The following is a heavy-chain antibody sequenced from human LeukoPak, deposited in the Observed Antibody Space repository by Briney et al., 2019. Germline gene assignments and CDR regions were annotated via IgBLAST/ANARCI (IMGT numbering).Heavy chain of an antibody. D-gene: IGHD2-2*02. CDR2: IRWNGGSI. J-gene: IGHJ4*02. CDR1: GSTFDDYA. CDR3: VKDRNSRHCSSTMCYNGGLEY. Sequence: PGRSLRLSCAASGSTFDDYAMHWVRQAPGKGLEWVSGIRWNGGSIGYADSVKGRFTISRDNAKNSLYLQMNSLRAEDMALYYCVKDRNSRHCSSTMCYNGGLEYWGQGTLVTVSS. V-gene: IGHV3-9*03.